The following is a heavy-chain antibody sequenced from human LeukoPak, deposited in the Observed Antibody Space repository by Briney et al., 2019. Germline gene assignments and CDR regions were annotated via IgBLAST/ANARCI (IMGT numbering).Heavy chain of an antibody. D-gene: IGHD3-3*01. CDR2: IYTSGST. J-gene: IGHJ5*02. CDR1: GGSISSYY. V-gene: IGHV4-4*07. Sequence: PSETLSLTCTVSGGSISSYYWSWIRQPAGKGLEWIGRIYTSGSTNYNPSLKSRVTISVDTSKNQLSLKLSSVTAADTAIYYCARQVPPTIFFNWFDPWGQGIVVTVSS. CDR3: ARQVPPTIFFNWFDP.